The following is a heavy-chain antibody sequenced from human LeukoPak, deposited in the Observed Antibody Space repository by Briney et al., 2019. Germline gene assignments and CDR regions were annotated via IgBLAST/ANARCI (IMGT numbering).Heavy chain of an antibody. Sequence: SSETLSLTCTVSGGSISSYYWSWIRQPPGKGLEWIGYIYYGGSTNYNPSLKSRVTISVDTSKNQFSLKLSSVTAADTAVYYCARVDGSGTSVDYWGQGTLVTVSS. CDR2: IYYGGST. CDR1: GGSISSYY. CDR3: ARVDGSGTSVDY. J-gene: IGHJ4*02. V-gene: IGHV4-59*01. D-gene: IGHD3-10*01.